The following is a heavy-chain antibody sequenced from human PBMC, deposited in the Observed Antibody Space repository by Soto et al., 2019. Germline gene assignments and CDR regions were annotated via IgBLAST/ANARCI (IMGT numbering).Heavy chain of an antibody. CDR3: AKETETGVVAFDI. Sequence: PGWSLRLSCAASGFICSSYDMSWVRQAPGKGLEWVSTILVGGSTHYPDSVKGRFTISRDNSKNTVFLQMNSLTAGDTAVYYCAKETETGVVAFDICGQGTMVTVSS. J-gene: IGHJ3*02. CDR1: GFICSSYD. CDR2: ILVGGST. D-gene: IGHD2-2*01. V-gene: IGHV3-23*01.